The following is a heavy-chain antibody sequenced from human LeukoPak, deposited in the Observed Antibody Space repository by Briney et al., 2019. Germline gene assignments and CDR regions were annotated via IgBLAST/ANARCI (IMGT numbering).Heavy chain of an antibody. CDR2: ISSSGSII. CDR3: VRAYHPGGWFDP. Sequence: GGSLRLSCAASGFTFSSYEMNWVRQAPGKGLEWVSYISSSGSIIYYADSVKGRFTISRDNAKNSLYLQMNSLRAEDTAVHYCVRAYHPGGWFDPWGQGTLVTVSS. V-gene: IGHV3-48*03. J-gene: IGHJ5*02. CDR1: GFTFSSYE. D-gene: IGHD2-21*01.